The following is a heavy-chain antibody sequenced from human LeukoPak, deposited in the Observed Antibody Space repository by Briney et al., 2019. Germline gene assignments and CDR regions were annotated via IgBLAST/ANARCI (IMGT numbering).Heavy chain of an antibody. CDR2: IYYSGST. CDR1: GGSISSSSYY. D-gene: IGHD2-15*01. CDR3: ARQGDCSGGSCYSSYYYYYYMDV. Sequence: PSETLSLTCTVAGGSISSSSYYWGWIRQPPGKGLEWIGSIYYSGSTYYNPSLKSRVTISVDTSKNQFSLKLSSVTAADTAVYYCARQGDCSGGSCYSSYYYYYYMDVWGKGTTVTVSS. J-gene: IGHJ6*03. V-gene: IGHV4-39*01.